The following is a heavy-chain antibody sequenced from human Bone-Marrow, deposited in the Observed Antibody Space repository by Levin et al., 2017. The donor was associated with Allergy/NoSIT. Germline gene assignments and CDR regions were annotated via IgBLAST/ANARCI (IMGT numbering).Heavy chain of an antibody. J-gene: IGHJ4*02. CDR2: ISYDGSNK. V-gene: IGHV3-30*18. CDR3: ANSDCSSTSCPKVDY. CDR1: GFTFSSSG. Sequence: LSLTCAASGFTFSSSGMHWVRQAPGKGLEWVAVISYDGSNKYYADSVKGRFTISRDNSKNTLYLQMNSLRAEDTAVYYCANSDCSSTSCPKVDYWGQGTLVTVSS. D-gene: IGHD2-2*01.